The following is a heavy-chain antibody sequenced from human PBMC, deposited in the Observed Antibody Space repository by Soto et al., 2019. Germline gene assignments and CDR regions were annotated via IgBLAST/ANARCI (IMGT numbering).Heavy chain of an antibody. CDR3: ARKAWVRFDY. CDR2: VFHTGDT. J-gene: IGHJ4*02. D-gene: IGHD7-27*01. Sequence: PSETLSLTCAVSGDSISSSFWWTWVRQPPGKVLEWIGEVFHTGDTYINPSLRSRVAMSVDKSTNEFSLKVTSVTAADTAIYYCARKAWVRFDYWGQGALVTVSS. CDR1: GDSISSSFW. V-gene: IGHV4-4*02.